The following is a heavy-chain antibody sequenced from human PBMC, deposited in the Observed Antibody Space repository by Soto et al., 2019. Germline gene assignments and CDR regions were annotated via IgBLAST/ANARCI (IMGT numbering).Heavy chain of an antibody. V-gene: IGHV1-3*01. CDR1: GYTFTSYA. CDR2: INAGNGNT. Sequence: ASVKFSCKSSGYTFTSYAMHWVRQAPGQRLEWMGWINAGNGNTKYSQKFQGRVTITRDTSASTAYMELSSLRSEDTAVYYCARDSTVTTRHYGMDGWGQGLTVTVSS. CDR3: ARDSTVTTRHYGMDG. J-gene: IGHJ6*02. D-gene: IGHD4-4*01.